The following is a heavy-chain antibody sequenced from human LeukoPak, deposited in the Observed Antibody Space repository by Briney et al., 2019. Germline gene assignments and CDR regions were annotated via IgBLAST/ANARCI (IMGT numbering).Heavy chain of an antibody. V-gene: IGHV4-59*08. J-gene: IGHJ4*02. D-gene: IGHD6-13*01. CDR3: ARRNSSSWYYFDY. CDR1: GGSISSYY. CDR2: IYYSGST. Sequence: SETLSLTCTVSGGSISSYYWSWIRQPPGKGLEWIGHIYYSGSTNYNPSLKSRVTISVDTSKNQFSLKLSSVTAADTAVYYCARRNSSSWYYFDYWGQGTLVTVSS.